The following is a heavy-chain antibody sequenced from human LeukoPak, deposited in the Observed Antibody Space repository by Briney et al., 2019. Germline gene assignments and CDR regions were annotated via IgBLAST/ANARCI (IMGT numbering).Heavy chain of an antibody. V-gene: IGHV3-23*01. Sequence: GGSLRLSCAASGFTFSSYGMSWVRQAPGKGLEWVSSIFPSGGEIHYADSVRGRFTISRDNSKSTLSLQMNSLRAEDTAIYYRATYRQVLLPFESWGQGTLVTVSS. CDR3: ATYRQVLLPFES. CDR1: GFTFSSYG. D-gene: IGHD2-8*02. CDR2: IFPSGGEI. J-gene: IGHJ4*02.